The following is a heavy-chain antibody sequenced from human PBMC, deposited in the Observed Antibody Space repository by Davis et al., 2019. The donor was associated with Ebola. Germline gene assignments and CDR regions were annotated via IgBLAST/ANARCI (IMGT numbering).Heavy chain of an antibody. CDR3: ARDPYDFWSGYSRFDY. D-gene: IGHD3-3*01. CDR2: ISYDGRNK. J-gene: IGHJ4*02. Sequence: PGGSLRLSCAASGFTFTSYGLHWVRQAPGKGLEWVAGISYDGRNKYYADSVKGRFIISRDNSKNTLYLQMNSLRAEDTAVYYCARDPYDFWSGYSRFDYWGQGILVTVSS. CDR1: GFTFTSYG. V-gene: IGHV3-30*04.